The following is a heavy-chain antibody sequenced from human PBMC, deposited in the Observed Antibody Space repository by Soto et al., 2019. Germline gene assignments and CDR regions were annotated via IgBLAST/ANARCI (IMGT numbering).Heavy chain of an antibody. CDR3: ARQIYGSDTGTNFHYYFDS. CDR1: GYSFAGYW. Sequence: GESLKISCKGSGYSFAGYWITWVRQKPGKGLEWMGRIDPSDSQTYYSPSFRGHVTISVTKSITTVFLQWSSLRASDTAMYYCARQIYGSDTGTNFHYYFDSWRRGTPVAVSS. CDR2: IDPSDSQT. J-gene: IGHJ4*02. D-gene: IGHD2-8*01. V-gene: IGHV5-10-1*01.